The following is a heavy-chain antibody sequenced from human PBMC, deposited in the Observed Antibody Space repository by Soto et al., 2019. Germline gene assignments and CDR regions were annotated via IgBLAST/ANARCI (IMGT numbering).Heavy chain of an antibody. CDR3: AMEVQVNAAAFVY. CDR2: ISPMFGAA. J-gene: IGHJ4*02. D-gene: IGHD3-22*01. CDR1: GGTFNTYA. Sequence: QVQLVQSGAEMKKPGSSVKVSCQSSGGTFNTYAMNWVRQAPGQGPEWMGDISPMFGAANYAPKFQGRVTITADESTGTSYMQLRSVTSDDTALYFCAMEVQVNAAAFVYWGQGTLVTVSS. V-gene: IGHV1-69*19.